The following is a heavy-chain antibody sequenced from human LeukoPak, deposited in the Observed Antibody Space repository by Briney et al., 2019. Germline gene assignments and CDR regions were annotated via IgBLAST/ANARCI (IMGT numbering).Heavy chain of an antibody. D-gene: IGHD1-26*01. J-gene: IGHJ4*02. CDR2: INPNSGGT. V-gene: IGHV1-2*02. Sequence: GASVKVSCKASRYTFTGYYMHWVRQAPGQGLEWMGWINPNSGGTNYAQKFQGRVTMTSNTSISTAYMELSRLRSDDTAVYYCARGFLLQTADYWGQGTLGTVSS. CDR1: RYTFTGYY. CDR3: ARGFLLQTADY.